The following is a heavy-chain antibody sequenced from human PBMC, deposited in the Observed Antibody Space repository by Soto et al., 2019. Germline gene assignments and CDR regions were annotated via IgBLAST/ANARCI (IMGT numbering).Heavy chain of an antibody. V-gene: IGHV3-30-3*01. Sequence: PGGSLRLSCVASGFIFSRYAMHWVRQAPGKGLEWVAVMSFDGSKDYYTDSVKGRFTISRDNSRNTLYLQVNRLRAEDTAVYYCARDVWFGEITHAFDIWGQGTMVTVS. CDR3: ARDVWFGEITHAFDI. CDR2: MSFDGSKD. J-gene: IGHJ3*02. D-gene: IGHD3-10*01. CDR1: GFIFSRYA.